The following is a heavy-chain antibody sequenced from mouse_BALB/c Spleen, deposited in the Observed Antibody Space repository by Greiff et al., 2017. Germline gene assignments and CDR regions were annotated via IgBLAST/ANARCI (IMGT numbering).Heavy chain of an antibody. V-gene: IGHV7-3*02. Sequence: EVHLVESGGGLVQPGGSLRLSCATSGFTFTDYYMSWVRQPPGKALEWLGFIRNKANGYTTEYSASVKGRFTISRDNSQSILYLQMNTLRAEDSATYYCARFTTATAWFAYWGQGTLVTVSA. J-gene: IGHJ3*01. CDR1: GFTFTDYY. CDR3: ARFTTATAWFAY. CDR2: IRNKANGYTT. D-gene: IGHD1-2*01.